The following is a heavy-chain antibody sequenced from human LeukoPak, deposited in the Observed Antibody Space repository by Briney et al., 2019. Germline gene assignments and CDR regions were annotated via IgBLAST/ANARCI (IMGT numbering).Heavy chain of an antibody. J-gene: IGHJ4*02. D-gene: IGHD1-26*01. CDR3: AGGRGSPYYFDC. Sequence: PGGSLRLSCAASGFTFSNYAMTWVRQAPGKGLEWVSSISTSGDSTAYAASVKGRFTISRDNSKNTLCLQLNSLRAEDTAVYYCAGGRGSPYYFDCWGQGTLVTVSS. CDR1: GFTFSNYA. CDR2: ISTSGDST. V-gene: IGHV3-23*01.